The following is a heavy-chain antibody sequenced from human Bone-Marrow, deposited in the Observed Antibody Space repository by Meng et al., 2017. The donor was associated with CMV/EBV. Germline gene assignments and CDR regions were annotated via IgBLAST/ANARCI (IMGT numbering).Heavy chain of an antibody. Sequence: GGSLRLSCAASGFTFSDARMNWVRQAPGKGLEWVAFIRYDGSNKYYADSVKGRFTISRDNSKNTLYLQMNSLRAEDTAAYYCARATGLYYYGMDVWGQGTTVTVSS. CDR2: IRYDGSNK. J-gene: IGHJ6*02. CDR1: GFTFSDAR. CDR3: ARATGLYYYGMDV. V-gene: IGHV3-30*02.